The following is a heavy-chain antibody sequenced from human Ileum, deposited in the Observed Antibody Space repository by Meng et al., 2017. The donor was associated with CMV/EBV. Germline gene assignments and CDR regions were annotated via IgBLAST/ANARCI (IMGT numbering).Heavy chain of an antibody. CDR2: IKQDGSEK. Sequence: GESLKISCAASGFTFSSYWMSWVRQAPGKGLEWVANIKQDGSEKYYVDSVKGRFTISRDNSKNTLYLQMNSLRAEDTAVYYCARDKAHDYWGQGTLVTVSS. CDR3: ARDKAHDY. J-gene: IGHJ4*02. V-gene: IGHV3-7*01. CDR1: GFTFSSYW.